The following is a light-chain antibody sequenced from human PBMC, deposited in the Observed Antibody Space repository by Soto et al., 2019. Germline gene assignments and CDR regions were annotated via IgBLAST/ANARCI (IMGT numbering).Light chain of an antibody. CDR3: QQYGSSPQT. J-gene: IGKJ1*01. CDR1: QSVSSY. V-gene: IGKV3-11*01. CDR2: DAS. Sequence: EIVLAQSPATLSLTPGERATLSCRASQSVSSYLAWYQQKPGQAPRLLIYDASNRATGIPARFSGSGSGTDFILTISSLEPEDFAVYYCQQYGSSPQTFGQGTKVDI.